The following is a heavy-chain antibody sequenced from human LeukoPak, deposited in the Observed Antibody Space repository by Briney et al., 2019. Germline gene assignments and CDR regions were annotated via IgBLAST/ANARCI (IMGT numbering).Heavy chain of an antibody. V-gene: IGHV3-30*18. D-gene: IGHD3-22*01. CDR3: AKGTEYYDSSGYYSNFDY. Sequence: PGRSLRLSCAASGFTLSSFGMHWVRQAPGKGLEWVAVISYDGSNKYYADSVKGRFTISRDNSKNTLYVQMNSLRAEDTAVYYCAKGTEYYDSSGYYSNFDYWGQGTLVTVSS. CDR2: ISYDGSNK. CDR1: GFTLSSFG. J-gene: IGHJ4*02.